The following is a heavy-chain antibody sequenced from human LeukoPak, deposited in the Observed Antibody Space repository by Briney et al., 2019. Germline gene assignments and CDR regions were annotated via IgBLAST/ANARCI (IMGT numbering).Heavy chain of an antibody. CDR3: AKGRGFRVWDPWDN. CDR2: ITSSSNYI. Sequence: KPGGSLRLSYAASGFTFSNYAMNWVRQAPGKGLEWVSSITSSSNYIYYADSVKGRFTISRDNAKNSLYLQMNSLRAEDTAVYYCAKGRGFRVWDPWDNWGQGTLITVSS. CDR1: GFTFSNYA. J-gene: IGHJ4*02. V-gene: IGHV3-21*04. D-gene: IGHD3-16*01.